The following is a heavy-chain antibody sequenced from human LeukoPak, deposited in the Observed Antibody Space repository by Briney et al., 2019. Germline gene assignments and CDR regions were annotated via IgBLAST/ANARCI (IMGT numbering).Heavy chain of an antibody. Sequence: ASVTVSFKASGYTFIGSYMHWVRQAPGQGLEWMGWINPNSGGTNYAQKFQGRVTLTRDTSISTAYMELSRLRSDDTAVYYCAREAAAGGGDYWGQGTLVTVSS. V-gene: IGHV1-2*02. J-gene: IGHJ4*02. CDR2: INPNSGGT. D-gene: IGHD6-13*01. CDR1: GYTFIGSY. CDR3: AREAAAGGGDY.